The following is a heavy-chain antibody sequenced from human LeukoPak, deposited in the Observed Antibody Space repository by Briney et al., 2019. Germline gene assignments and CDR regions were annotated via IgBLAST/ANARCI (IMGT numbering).Heavy chain of an antibody. J-gene: IGHJ4*02. CDR3: ARGEEAYVHFDY. CDR2: IYYSGST. D-gene: IGHD2-21*01. CDR1: GGSISSYY. Sequence: SSETLSLTCTVSGGSISSYYWSWIRQPPGKGLEWIGYIYYSGSTDYNPSLRSRVTISLDTSKNQVSLKLTSLTAADTAVYFCARGEEAYVHFDYWGQGTLVTVSS. V-gene: IGHV4-59*01.